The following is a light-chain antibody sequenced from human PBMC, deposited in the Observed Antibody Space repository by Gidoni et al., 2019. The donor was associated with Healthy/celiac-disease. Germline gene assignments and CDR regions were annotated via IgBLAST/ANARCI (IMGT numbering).Light chain of an antibody. CDR2: YKSDSDK. J-gene: IGLJ3*02. Sequence: QPVLTQPPSLSASPGASARFTCTLRSGINVGTYRIYWYQPKPGSLPLYLLRYKSDSDKQKGSGVPSRFSGSKDASTNAGLLLISGLQSEDEAYYYCAIWYSSTWVFGGGTKLTVL. V-gene: IGLV5-39*01. CDR3: AIWYSSTWV. CDR1: SGINVGTYR.